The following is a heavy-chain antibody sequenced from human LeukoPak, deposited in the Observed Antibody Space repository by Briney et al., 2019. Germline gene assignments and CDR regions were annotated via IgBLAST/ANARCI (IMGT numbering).Heavy chain of an antibody. CDR1: GFTFDDYA. J-gene: IGHJ4*02. D-gene: IGHD6-19*01. V-gene: IGHV3-9*03. CDR2: ISWNSGSI. CDR3: AKGREGSGYSSGWYYFDY. Sequence: GGSLRLSCAASGFTFDDYAMHWVRQAPGKGLEWVSGISWNSGSIGYADSEKGRFTISRDNAKNSLYLQMNSLRAEDMALYYCAKGREGSGYSSGWYYFDYWGQGTLVTVSS.